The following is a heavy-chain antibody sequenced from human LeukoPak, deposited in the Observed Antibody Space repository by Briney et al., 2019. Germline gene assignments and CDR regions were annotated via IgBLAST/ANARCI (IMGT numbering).Heavy chain of an antibody. Sequence: GGCLRLSCAASGFTFTNYWMSWVRQAPGKGLELVANIKHDRSEKYYVDSVKGRFTISRDNAKNSLYLQMNSLRVEDTAVYYCARGGAARPDFWGQGTLVTVSS. CDR1: GFTFTNYW. J-gene: IGHJ4*02. D-gene: IGHD6-6*01. CDR3: ARGGAARPDF. V-gene: IGHV3-7*01. CDR2: IKHDRSEK.